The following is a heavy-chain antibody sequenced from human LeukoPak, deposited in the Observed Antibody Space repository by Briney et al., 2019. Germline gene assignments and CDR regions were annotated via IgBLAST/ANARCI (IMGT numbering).Heavy chain of an antibody. J-gene: IGHJ4*02. CDR1: GYTFTSYD. Sequence: ASVEVSCKASGYTFTSYDINWVRQATGQGLEWMGWMNPNSGNTGYAQKFQGRVTMTRNTSISTAYMELSSLRSEDAAVYYCARRLEADYYDSSGYYSGMDYWGQGTLVTVSS. CDR2: MNPNSGNT. D-gene: IGHD3-22*01. V-gene: IGHV1-8*01. CDR3: ARRLEADYYDSSGYYSGMDY.